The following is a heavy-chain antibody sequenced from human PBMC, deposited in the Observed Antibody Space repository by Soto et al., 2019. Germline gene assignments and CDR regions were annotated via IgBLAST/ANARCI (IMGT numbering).Heavy chain of an antibody. CDR2: IYHSGST. Sequence: QVQLQESGPGLVKPSGTLSLTCAVSGGSISSSNWWSWVRQPPGKGMEWIGEIYHSGSTNYNPSLKRRVTISVDKSKNQFSLKLSSVTAADTAVYYCASLGNSRPYGMDVWGQGTTVTVSS. CDR1: GGSISSSNW. V-gene: IGHV4-4*02. CDR3: ASLGNSRPYGMDV. J-gene: IGHJ6*02. D-gene: IGHD4-4*01.